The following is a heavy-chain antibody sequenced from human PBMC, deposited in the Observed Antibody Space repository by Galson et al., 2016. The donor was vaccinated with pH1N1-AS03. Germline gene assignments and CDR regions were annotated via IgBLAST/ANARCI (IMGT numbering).Heavy chain of an antibody. D-gene: IGHD3-16*01. J-gene: IGHJ4*02. V-gene: IGHV3-53*01. CDR1: GFTINNNY. CDR3: AREPWGSTQGEY. Sequence: LRLSCAASGFTINNNYMSWVRQAPGKGLEWVSVIYGRGDTFYADSVKGRFTISRDNSKNTVYLQMNSLRVEDTAVYYCAREPWGSTQGEYWGQGTLVTVSS. CDR2: IYGRGDT.